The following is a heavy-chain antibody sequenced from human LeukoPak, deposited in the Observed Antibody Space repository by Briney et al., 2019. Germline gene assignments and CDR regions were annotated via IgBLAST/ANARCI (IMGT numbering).Heavy chain of an antibody. CDR1: GFRFTSYW. J-gene: IGHJ3*02. CDR2: IYPGDSDT. CDR3: ARSRAATPDDAFDI. V-gene: IGHV5-51*01. D-gene: IGHD2-15*01. Sequence: GESLKISCQGSGFRFTSYWIAWVRQTPEKGLEWMGIIYPGDSDTNYSPSFRDQVTISADTSVNTAYLHWSSLKASDTAMYYCARSRAATPDDAFDIWGQGTMVTVSS.